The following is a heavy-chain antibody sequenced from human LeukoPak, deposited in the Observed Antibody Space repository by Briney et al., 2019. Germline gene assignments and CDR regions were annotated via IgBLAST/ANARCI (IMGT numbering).Heavy chain of an antibody. V-gene: IGHV3-33*01. J-gene: IGHJ4*02. CDR3: ARDRGVFGSKQGSYFDY. CDR1: GFTFSSYG. Sequence: PGGSLRLSCAASGFTFSSYGMHWVRQAPGEGLEWVALIWYDGSNKKHADSVKGRFTISRDDSKNTLYLQMNSLRAEDTAVNYCARDRGVFGSKQGSYFDYWGQGTLVTVSS. D-gene: IGHD3-10*01. CDR2: IWYDGSNK.